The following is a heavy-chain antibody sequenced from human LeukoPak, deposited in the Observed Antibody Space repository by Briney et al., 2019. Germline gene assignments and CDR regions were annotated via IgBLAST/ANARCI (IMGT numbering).Heavy chain of an antibody. J-gene: IGHJ6*02. D-gene: IGHD3-3*01. V-gene: IGHV3-7*03. CDR1: GFSFSSYW. CDR2: IKKDGSEK. CDR3: ARFLEWSIYYYGMDV. Sequence: PGGSLRVSCATSGFSFSSYWMSWVRQAPGKGLEWVANIKKDGSEKYYVDSVKGRFTISRDNAKNSLYLQMNSLRAEDTAVYYCARFLEWSIYYYGMDVWGQGTTVTVSS.